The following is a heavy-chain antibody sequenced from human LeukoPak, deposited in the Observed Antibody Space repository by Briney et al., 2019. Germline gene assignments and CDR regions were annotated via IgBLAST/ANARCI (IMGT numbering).Heavy chain of an antibody. CDR2: ISYRGAT. CDR3: ARVISGDVDY. V-gene: IGHV4-4*02. J-gene: IGHJ4*02. CDR1: GESITKISW. D-gene: IGHD2-21*02. Sequence: PSETLSLTCAVSGESITKISWWSWVRQSPRKGLEWIGEISYRGATHYNPSLKRRVSISLDDSNNQFSLTLTSVTAADTAIYYCARVISGDVDYWGQGILVTVSS.